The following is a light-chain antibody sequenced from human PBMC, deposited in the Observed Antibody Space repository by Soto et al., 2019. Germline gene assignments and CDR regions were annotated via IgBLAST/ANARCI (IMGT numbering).Light chain of an antibody. Sequence: QSVLTQPPSASGTPGQRVTISCSGSRSNIGSNYVYWYQQLPETAPKLLIYSDNERPSGVPDRFSGSKSGTSASLAISGLRSEDEADYYCAAWDDSLRGQVFGGGTKLTVL. CDR1: RSNIGSNY. CDR2: SDN. V-gene: IGLV1-47*02. J-gene: IGLJ3*02. CDR3: AAWDDSLRGQV.